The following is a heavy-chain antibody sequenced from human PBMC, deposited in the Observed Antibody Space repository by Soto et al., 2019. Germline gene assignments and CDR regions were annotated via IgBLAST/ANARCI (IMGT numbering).Heavy chain of an antibody. CDR2: IKQDGTQK. CDR1: GFTFSSYW. Sequence: EVQLVESGGGLVQPGGSLRLSCAASGFTFSSYWMTWVRQAPGRGLEWVANIKQDGTQKYYVDSVRGRFTISRDNAKNSLFLQMNNLRAEDTAVYYCGGLGYLGQGTLVTVSS. CDR3: GGLGY. J-gene: IGHJ4*02. V-gene: IGHV3-7*01.